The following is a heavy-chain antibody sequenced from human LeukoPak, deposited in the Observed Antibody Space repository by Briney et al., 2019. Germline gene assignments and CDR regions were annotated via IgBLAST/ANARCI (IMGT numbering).Heavy chain of an antibody. CDR1: GYRFTSYW. D-gene: IGHD3-10*01. CDR3: ARHSAYYYGSGSPMEY. CDR2: IDPSDSYT. J-gene: IGHJ4*02. Sequence: GESLKISCKGSGYRFTSYWISWVRQMPGKGLEWMGRIDPSDSYTNYSPSFQGHVTISADKSISTAYLQWSSLKASDTAMYYCARHSAYYYGSGSPMEYWGQGTLVTVSS. V-gene: IGHV5-10-1*01.